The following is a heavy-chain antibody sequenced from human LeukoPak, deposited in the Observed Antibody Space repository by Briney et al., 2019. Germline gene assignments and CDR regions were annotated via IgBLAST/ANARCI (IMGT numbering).Heavy chain of an antibody. Sequence: SETLSLTCTVSGGSISSSSYYWGWIRQPPGKGLEWIGSIYYSGSTYYNPSLKSRVTISVDTSKNQFSLKLSSVTAADTAVYYCAREGLRPTLYDYWGQGTLVTVSS. J-gene: IGHJ4*02. CDR2: IYYSGST. CDR3: AREGLRPTLYDY. V-gene: IGHV4-39*07. CDR1: GGSISSSSYY. D-gene: IGHD4-17*01.